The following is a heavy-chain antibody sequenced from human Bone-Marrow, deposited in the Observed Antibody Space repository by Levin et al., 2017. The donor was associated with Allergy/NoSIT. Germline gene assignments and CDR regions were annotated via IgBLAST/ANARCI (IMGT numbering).Heavy chain of an antibody. V-gene: IGHV1-46*01. CDR1: GYTFTSYY. CDR2: INPSGGST. D-gene: IGHD3-10*01. CDR3: AREAYGSGSSNFDY. J-gene: IGHJ4*02. Sequence: ASVKVSCKASGYTFTSYYIHWVRQATGQGLEWMGLINPSGGSTTYAQKFQGRVTMTRDTSTSTVYMELSSLRSEDTAVYYCAREAYGSGSSNFDYWGQGTLVTVSS.